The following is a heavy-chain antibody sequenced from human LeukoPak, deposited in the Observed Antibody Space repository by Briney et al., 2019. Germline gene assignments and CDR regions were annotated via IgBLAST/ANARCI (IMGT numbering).Heavy chain of an antibody. CDR3: AMGDIVVVVARY. Sequence: PGGSLRLSCAASGFTFSSYGMHWVRQAPGKGLEWVAFIRYDGSNKYYADSVRGRFTISRDNSKNTLYLQMNSLRAEDTAVYYCAMGDIVVVVARYWGQGTLVTVSS. CDR1: GFTFSSYG. V-gene: IGHV3-30*02. J-gene: IGHJ4*02. CDR2: IRYDGSNK. D-gene: IGHD2-15*01.